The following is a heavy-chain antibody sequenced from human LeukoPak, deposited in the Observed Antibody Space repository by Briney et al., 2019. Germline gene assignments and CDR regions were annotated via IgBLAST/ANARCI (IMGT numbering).Heavy chain of an antibody. CDR1: GGSISSSSYS. CDR2: FYYSGST. V-gene: IGHV4-39*01. D-gene: IGHD5-12*01. J-gene: IGHJ6*03. Sequence: SETLSLTCTVSGGSISSSSYSWGWIRQPPGKGLEWIGSFYYSGSTYYNPSLKSRVTISVDTSNNQFSLKLSSVTAADTAVYYCARGVDIVARDYYYYMDVWGKGTTVTVSS. CDR3: ARGVDIVARDYYYYMDV.